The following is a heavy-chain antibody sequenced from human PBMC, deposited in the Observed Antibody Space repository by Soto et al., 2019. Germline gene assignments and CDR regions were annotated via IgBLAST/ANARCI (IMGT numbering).Heavy chain of an antibody. V-gene: IGHV4-31*03. CDR3: ARATRRLASAGTIPPDY. CDR1: GGSISSGDYY. J-gene: IGHJ4*02. CDR2: IYYSGST. Sequence: SETLSLTCTVSGGSISSGDYYWSWIRQHPGKGLEWIGYIYYSGSTYYNPSLKSRVAISVDTSKNQFSLKLSSVTAADTAVYYCARATRRLASAGTIPPDYWGQGTLVTVSS. D-gene: IGHD6-13*01.